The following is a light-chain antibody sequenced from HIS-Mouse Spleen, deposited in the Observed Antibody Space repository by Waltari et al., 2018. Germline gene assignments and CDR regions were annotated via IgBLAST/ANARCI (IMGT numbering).Light chain of an antibody. CDR1: NIGSKS. J-gene: IGLJ2*01. Sequence: SYVLTQPPSVSVAPGKTARITCGGNNIGSKSVHWYQQKPGQAPVLVVYDDGSRPSGIPGRFPGSNSGNTATLTISRVEAGDEADYYCQVWDSSSDHVVFGGGTKLTVL. CDR2: DDG. V-gene: IGLV3-21*03. CDR3: QVWDSSSDHVV.